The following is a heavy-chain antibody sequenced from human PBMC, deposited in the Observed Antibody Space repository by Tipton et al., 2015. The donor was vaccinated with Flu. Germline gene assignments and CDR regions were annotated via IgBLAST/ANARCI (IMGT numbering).Heavy chain of an antibody. V-gene: IGHV4-38-2*02. D-gene: IGHD1-26*01. CDR2: IHYSGSP. Sequence: TLSLTCTVSGDSMRSDYFWAWIRQAPGNGLEWIGNIHYSGSPHYNPSLKSRVTITVDTSKNQFSLRLTSMTAADTAVYYCARPRVVGATGAFDIWGQGTMVTVSS. CDR3: ARPRVVGATGAFDI. J-gene: IGHJ3*02. CDR1: GDSMRSDYF.